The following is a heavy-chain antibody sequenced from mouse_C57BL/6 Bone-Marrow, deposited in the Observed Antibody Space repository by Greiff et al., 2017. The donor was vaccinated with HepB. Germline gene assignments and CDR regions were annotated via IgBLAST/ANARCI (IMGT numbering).Heavy chain of an antibody. CDR2: IYPGDGDT. D-gene: IGHD2-4*01. CDR3: AGYDYDGAY. CDR1: GYAFSSSW. J-gene: IGHJ3*01. Sequence: QVQLQQSGPELVKPGASVKISCKASGYAFSSSWMNWVKQRPGKGLEWIGRIYPGDGDTNYNGKFKGKATLTADKSSSTAYMHLSSLTSEDSAVYFCAGYDYDGAYWGQGTLVTVSA. V-gene: IGHV1-82*01.